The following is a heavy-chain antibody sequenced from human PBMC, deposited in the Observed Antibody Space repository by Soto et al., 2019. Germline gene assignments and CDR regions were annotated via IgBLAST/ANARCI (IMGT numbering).Heavy chain of an antibody. CDR1: GGSFSGYY. J-gene: IGHJ5*01. D-gene: IGHD6-6*01. CDR3: ARLIAARPPYNWFDY. V-gene: IGHV4-34*01. CDR2: INHSGST. Sequence: SETLYLTCAVYGGSFSGYYWSWLRQPPGKGLEWIGEINHSGSTNYNPSLKSRVTISVDTSKNQFSLKLSSVTAADTAVYYCARLIAARPPYNWFDYWGQGTLVTVSS.